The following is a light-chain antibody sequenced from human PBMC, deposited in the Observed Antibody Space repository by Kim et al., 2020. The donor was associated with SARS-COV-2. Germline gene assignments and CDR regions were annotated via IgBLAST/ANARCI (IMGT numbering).Light chain of an antibody. J-gene: IGKJ4*01. CDR3: QQRSNWPQLT. CDR1: QSVSSY. V-gene: IGKV3-11*01. Sequence: SPGERATLSCRARQSVSSYLAWYQQKPGQAPRLLIYDASNRATGIPARFSGSGSGTDFTLTISSLEPEDFAVYYCQQRSNWPQLTFGGGTKVDIK. CDR2: DAS.